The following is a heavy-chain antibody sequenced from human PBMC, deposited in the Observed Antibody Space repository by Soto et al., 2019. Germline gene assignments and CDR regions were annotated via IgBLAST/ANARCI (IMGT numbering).Heavy chain of an antibody. J-gene: IGHJ5*01. V-gene: IGHV4-39*01. Sequence: SETRCFPVSVSGTSINNFASDWGSIRQPPAKGLERICTLYYNENTYSNPSLTRRLAIPVDTAKNHFSLNLRSLPAAATAIYFCARRGRYCGSPGWFDPWGQGTLVTVSS. CDR2: LYYNENT. CDR3: ARRGRYCGSPGWFDP. CDR1: GTSINNFASD. D-gene: IGHD2-21*01.